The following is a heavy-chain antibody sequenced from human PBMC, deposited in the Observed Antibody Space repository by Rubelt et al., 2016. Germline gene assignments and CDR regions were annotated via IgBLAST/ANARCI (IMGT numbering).Heavy chain of an antibody. D-gene: IGHD2-15*01. J-gene: IGHJ4*02. CDR2: IYWDDDK. CDR3: AHSPYCTGGSCYHNFAY. V-gene: IGHV2-5*02. Sequence: QITLKESGPTLVKPTQTLTLTCTFSGFSLSTSGVAVGWIRQPPGKALEWLALIYWDDDKRYSPSLKSRLTITKDTPNNQVVLTMTNMDPVDTATYYCAHSPYCTGGSCYHNFAYWGQGTLVTVSS. CDR1: GFSLSTSGVA.